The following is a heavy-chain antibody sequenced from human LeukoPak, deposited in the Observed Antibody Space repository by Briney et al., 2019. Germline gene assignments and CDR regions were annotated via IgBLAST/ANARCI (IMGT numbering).Heavy chain of an antibody. D-gene: IGHD6-19*01. CDR3: ARGSNGWSGIDY. Sequence: GGSLRLSCGASEFTFSSHWMYWVRRAPGEGLVWVSRTSGGGSSTNYADSVKGRFAISRDNAKNTLYLQMNSLRAEDTSVYYCARGSNGWSGIDYWGQGTLVTVSS. CDR1: EFTFSSHW. V-gene: IGHV3-74*01. J-gene: IGHJ4*02. CDR2: TSGGGSST.